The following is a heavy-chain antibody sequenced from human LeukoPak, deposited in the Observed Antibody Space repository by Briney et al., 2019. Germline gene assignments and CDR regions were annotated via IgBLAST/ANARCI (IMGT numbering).Heavy chain of an antibody. CDR3: ARDPLTSTWSPYYFTLDV. CDR1: GYTFTSYA. V-gene: IGHV1-18*01. Sequence: VASVKVSCKASGYTFTSYAFNWVRQAPGQGLEWMGRISAYDGGTKYAQDLQGRVTMTTDTSTRTAYMELTRLTSDDTAVYYCARDPLTSTWSPYYFTLDVWGQGTTVSVSS. D-gene: IGHD6-13*01. CDR2: ISAYDGGT. J-gene: IGHJ6*02.